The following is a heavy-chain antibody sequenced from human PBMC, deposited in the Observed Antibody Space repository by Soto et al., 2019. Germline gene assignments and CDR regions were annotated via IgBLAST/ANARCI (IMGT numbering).Heavy chain of an antibody. V-gene: IGHV3-53*04. CDR2: IYNSGST. D-gene: IGHD1-1*01. CDR1: GVIATAKY. Sequence: EVQLVESGGGQVQPGGSLRLSYAASGVIATAKYMNWVRQAPGGVLEWVAVIYNSGSTYHAASVKGRFTISRHESKDTLYLQMDSLRPEDTAVYYCARANDLNAFDIWGQGTMVTVSS. CDR3: ARANDLNAFDI. J-gene: IGHJ3*02.